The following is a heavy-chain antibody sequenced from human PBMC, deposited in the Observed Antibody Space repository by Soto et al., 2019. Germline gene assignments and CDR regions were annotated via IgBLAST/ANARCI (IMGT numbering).Heavy chain of an antibody. V-gene: IGHV3-43*02. CDR3: AKTASGSSWYYYYYGMDV. CDR2: ISGDGGST. CDR1: GFTFDDYA. J-gene: IGHJ6*02. Sequence: GGSLRLSCAASGFTFDDYAMHWVRQAPGKGLEWVSLISGDGGSTYYADSVKGRFTISRDNSKNSLYLQMNSRRTEDTALYYGAKTASGSSWYYYYYGMDVWGQGTTVTVSS. D-gene: IGHD6-13*01.